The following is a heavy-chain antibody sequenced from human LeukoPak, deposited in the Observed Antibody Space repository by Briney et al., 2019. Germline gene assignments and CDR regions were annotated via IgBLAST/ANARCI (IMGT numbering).Heavy chain of an antibody. V-gene: IGHV3-15*01. J-gene: IGHJ4*02. CDR1: GFTFSNAW. D-gene: IGHD3-22*01. CDR2: IKSKTDGGTT. Sequence: TGGSLRLSCAASGFTFSNAWMSWVRQAPGKGLEWVGRIKSKTDGGTTDYAAPVKGRFTISRDDSKNTLYLQMNSLKTEDTAVYYCTTATYYYDSSGYYYVFDYWGQGTLVTVSS. CDR3: TTATYYYDSSGYYYVFDY.